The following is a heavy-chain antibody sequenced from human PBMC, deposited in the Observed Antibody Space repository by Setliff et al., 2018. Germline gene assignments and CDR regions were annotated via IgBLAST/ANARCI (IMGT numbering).Heavy chain of an antibody. D-gene: IGHD3-22*01. CDR3: ARLALTGYDSSGYYYALDYYYYMDV. J-gene: IGHJ6*03. CDR2: ITWNGGRT. CDR1: GFTFDDFG. V-gene: IGHV3-20*04. Sequence: GGSLRLSCIASGFTFDDFGVSWVRQAPGKGLEWVSGITWNGGRTGYADSVKGRFTISRDKAHHSLFLQMNSLRAEDTAVYYCARLALTGYDSSGYYYALDYYYYMDVWGKGTTVTVSS.